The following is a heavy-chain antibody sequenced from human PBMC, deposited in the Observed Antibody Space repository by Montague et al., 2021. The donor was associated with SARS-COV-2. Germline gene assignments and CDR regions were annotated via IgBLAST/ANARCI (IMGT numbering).Heavy chain of an antibody. CDR1: GFTFSSYE. D-gene: IGHD3-10*01. Sequence: LSCAASGFTFSSYEMNWVRQAPGKGLEWVSYISSSGSTIYYADSVKGRFTISRDNAKNSLYLQMNSLRAEDTAVYYCARDLPLIIMVRGVTFGYYGMDVWGQGTTVTVSS. J-gene: IGHJ6*02. V-gene: IGHV3-48*03. CDR3: ARDLPLIIMVRGVTFGYYGMDV. CDR2: ISSSGSTI.